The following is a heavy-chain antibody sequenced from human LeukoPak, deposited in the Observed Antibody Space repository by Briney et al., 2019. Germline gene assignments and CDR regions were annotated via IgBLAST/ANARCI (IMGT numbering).Heavy chain of an antibody. Sequence: SETLSLTCAVYGGSFSGYYWSWIRQPPGKGLEWIGDINDSGNTNYNPSLKSRVTISVDTSKNHFSVKLSSVTAADTAVYYCARVKGKAAAGTWYFDLWGRGTLVTVSS. D-gene: IGHD6-13*01. CDR1: GGSFSGYY. J-gene: IGHJ2*01. CDR2: INDSGNT. V-gene: IGHV4-34*01. CDR3: ARVKGKAAAGTWYFDL.